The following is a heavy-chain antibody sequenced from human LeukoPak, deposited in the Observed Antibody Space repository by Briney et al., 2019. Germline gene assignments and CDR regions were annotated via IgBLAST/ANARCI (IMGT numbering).Heavy chain of an antibody. CDR2: ISGSGTYM. CDR3: ARAPPEWLIPADY. CDR1: GFTFNSYN. Sequence: GGSLRLSCAASGFTFNSYNMNWVRQAPGKGLEWVSSISGSGTYMYYADSVKGRFTISRDNAKNSLYLQMNSLRAEDTAVYYCARAPPEWLIPADYWGQGTLVTVSS. V-gene: IGHV3-21*01. D-gene: IGHD6-19*01. J-gene: IGHJ4*02.